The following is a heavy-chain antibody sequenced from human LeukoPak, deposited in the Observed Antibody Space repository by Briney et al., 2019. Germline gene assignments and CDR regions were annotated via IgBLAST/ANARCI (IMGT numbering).Heavy chain of an antibody. CDR2: IYYSGST. Sequence: PSETLSLTCTVSGGPISSYYWSWIRQPPGKGLEWIGYIYYSGSTNYNPSLKSRVTISVDTSKNQFSLKLSSVTAADTAVYYCARASGSYYPPYQVLIDYWGQGTLVTVSS. CDR1: GGPISSYY. D-gene: IGHD1-26*01. V-gene: IGHV4-59*01. CDR3: ARASGSYYPPYQVLIDY. J-gene: IGHJ4*02.